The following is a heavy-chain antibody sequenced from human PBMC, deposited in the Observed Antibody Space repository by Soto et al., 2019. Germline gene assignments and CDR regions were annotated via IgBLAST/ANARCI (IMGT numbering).Heavy chain of an antibody. D-gene: IGHD6-6*01. CDR2: IYWNDDK. V-gene: IGHV2-5*01. CDR3: ARGVATLPVFAFDI. J-gene: IGHJ3*02. CDR1: GMSLSTSGVC. Sequence: GSVPTVVNPTQTLTLTCTLSGMSLSTSGVCLGWIRQTPGKALEWLALIYWNDDKHYSPSLKNRLTITKDTSKNQAVLTMTNMDPVDTATYYCARGVATLPVFAFDIWGQGTVVTVSS.